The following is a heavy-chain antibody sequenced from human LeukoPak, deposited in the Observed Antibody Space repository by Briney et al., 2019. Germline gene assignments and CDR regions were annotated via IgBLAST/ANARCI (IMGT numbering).Heavy chain of an antibody. Sequence: PGGSLRLSCAASGFTFSTYWMHWVRQVPGKGLVWVSRIRGDGNSATYADFVKGRFTISRDNAKNTLYLQMNSLRVEDTAVYYCARSDYTDYWGQGTLVTVPS. J-gene: IGHJ4*02. CDR3: ARSDYTDY. CDR2: IRGDGNSA. D-gene: IGHD3-3*01. V-gene: IGHV3-74*01. CDR1: GFTFSTYW.